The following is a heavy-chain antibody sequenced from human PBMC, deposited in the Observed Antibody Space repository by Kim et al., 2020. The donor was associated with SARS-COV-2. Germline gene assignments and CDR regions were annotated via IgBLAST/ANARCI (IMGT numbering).Heavy chain of an antibody. CDR1: GGSISSGGYY. D-gene: IGHD3-10*01. CDR2: IYYSGST. Sequence: SETLSLTCTVSGGSISSGGYYWSWIRQHPGKGLEWIGCIYYSGSTYYNPSLKSRVTISVDTSKNQFSLKLSSVTAADTAVYYCARVGSGKWFGELLHFDYWGQGTLVTVSS. V-gene: IGHV4-31*03. J-gene: IGHJ4*02. CDR3: ARVGSGKWFGELLHFDY.